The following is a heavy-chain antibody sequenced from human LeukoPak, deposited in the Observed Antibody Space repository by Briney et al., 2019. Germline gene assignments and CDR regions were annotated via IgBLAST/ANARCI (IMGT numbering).Heavy chain of an antibody. J-gene: IGHJ6*03. CDR1: GYTFTSYG. Sequence: WASVKVSCKASGYTFTSYGISWVRQAPGQGLEWMGWISAYNGNTNYAQKLQGRVTMTTDTSTSTAYMELRSLRSDDTAVYYCARSGYCSSTSCYRGILDYYYYMDVWGKGTTVTISS. V-gene: IGHV1-18*01. D-gene: IGHD2-2*01. CDR3: ARSGYCSSTSCYRGILDYYYYMDV. CDR2: ISAYNGNT.